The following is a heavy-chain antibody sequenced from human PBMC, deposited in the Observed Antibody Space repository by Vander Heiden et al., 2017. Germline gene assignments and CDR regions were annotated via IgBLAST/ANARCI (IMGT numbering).Heavy chain of an antibody. Sequence: QVLLQESGPGMVMPSETLSLIRSVSGGSIGSFYWNWIRQPPGKGLEWIGYIYYSGSANYNPSLKSRVTMSVDTSKNQFSLQLTSVTAADTAVYYCARDGYDGSYNYFDYWGQGTLVTVSS. CDR1: GGSIGSFY. J-gene: IGHJ4*02. D-gene: IGHD3-10*01. CDR2: IYYSGSA. CDR3: ARDGYDGSYNYFDY. V-gene: IGHV4-59*01.